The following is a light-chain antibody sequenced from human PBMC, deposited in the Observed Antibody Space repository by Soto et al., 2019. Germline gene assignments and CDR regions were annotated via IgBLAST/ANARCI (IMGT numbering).Light chain of an antibody. CDR1: SSNIGSNT. J-gene: IGLJ3*02. V-gene: IGLV1-44*01. CDR2: NDS. CDR3: ASWDVSLEAWV. Sequence: QSVLIQPPSASGTPGQRVTISCSGSSSNIGSNTVNWFQQVPGMAPRLLIYNDSQRPSGVPDRFSGSRSGTSASLAISGLQSDDEADFYCASWDVSLEAWVFGGVTKLTVL.